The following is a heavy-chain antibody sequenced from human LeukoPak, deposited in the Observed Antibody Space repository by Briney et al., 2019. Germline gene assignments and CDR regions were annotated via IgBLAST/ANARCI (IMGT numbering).Heavy chain of an antibody. V-gene: IGHV3-33*01. CDR1: GFTFSSYG. Sequence: GGSLRLSCAASGFTFSSYGMHWVRQAPGKGLEWVAVIWYDGSNKYYADSVKGRFTISRDNSKNTLYLQMNSLRAEDTAAYYCAREEEQLGYANWFDPWGQGTLVTVSS. D-gene: IGHD6-6*01. J-gene: IGHJ5*02. CDR3: AREEEQLGYANWFDP. CDR2: IWYDGSNK.